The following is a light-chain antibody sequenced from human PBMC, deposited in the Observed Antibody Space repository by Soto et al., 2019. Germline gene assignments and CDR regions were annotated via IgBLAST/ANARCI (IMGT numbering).Light chain of an antibody. CDR2: DAS. CDR1: QSVSSD. Sequence: EILMTQSPSTLSVSPGERATLSCRASQSVSSDLAWYHQKPGQAPRLLIYDASNRATGIPARFSGSGSGTDFTLTISRLEPEDFALYYCQQYGSSPWTFGQGTKVDIK. J-gene: IGKJ1*01. CDR3: QQYGSSPWT. V-gene: IGKV3-20*01.